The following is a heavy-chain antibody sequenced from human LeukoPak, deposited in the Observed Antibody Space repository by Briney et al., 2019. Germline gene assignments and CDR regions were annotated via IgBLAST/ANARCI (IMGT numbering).Heavy chain of an antibody. D-gene: IGHD3-10*01. V-gene: IGHV3-7*01. CDR2: IRQDGTER. Sequence: RGSLRLSCAASKLTFSNYCMNWVRQAPGKGLEWVANIRQDGTERTYVDSVKGRFTISTDNAKNTLFLQMNSLRADDTAVYYCSRDLSLTMVRGVIDWGQGTLVTVSS. CDR1: KLTFSNYC. J-gene: IGHJ4*02. CDR3: SRDLSLTMVRGVID.